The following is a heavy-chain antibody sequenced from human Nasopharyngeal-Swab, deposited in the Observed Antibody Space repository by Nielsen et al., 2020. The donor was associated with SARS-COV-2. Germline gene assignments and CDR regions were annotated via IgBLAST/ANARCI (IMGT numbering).Heavy chain of an antibody. V-gene: IGHV3-23*01. D-gene: IGHD6-6*01. CDR1: GFTFSRYA. J-gene: IGHJ4*02. CDR3: ARDDGQLGDS. CDR2: IDAGGGNT. Sequence: GESLKISCAASGFTFSRYAMSWVRQAPGKGLEWVSTIDAGGGNTWYADSVTGRFTISRDNSKNTLDLQMNSLRPEDTAVYYCARDDGQLGDSWGQGTLVTVSS.